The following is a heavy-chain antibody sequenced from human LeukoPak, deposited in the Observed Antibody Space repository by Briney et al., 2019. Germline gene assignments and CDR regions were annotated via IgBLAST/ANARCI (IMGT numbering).Heavy chain of an antibody. D-gene: IGHD4-17*01. CDR3: IVFGDSNH. V-gene: IGHV3-53*01. CDR2: IHSSGGT. Sequence: GGSLRLSCAASGFTGSNNYMSWVRQAPGKGLEWVSAIHSSGGTYYADSVKGRFTISRDTSKNTLYLQINSLRVEDTAVYYCIVFGDSNHWGQGTLVTVSS. CDR1: GFTGSNNY. J-gene: IGHJ5*02.